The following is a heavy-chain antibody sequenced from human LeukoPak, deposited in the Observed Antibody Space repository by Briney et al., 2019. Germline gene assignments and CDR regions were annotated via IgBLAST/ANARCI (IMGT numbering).Heavy chain of an antibody. CDR3: ARHPVGPGGLDV. CDR2: VSYSGAA. V-gene: IGHV4-59*08. Sequence: SETLSLTCTVSRGSVKIYSWSWVRQPPGKGLEWIGYVSYSGAANYNPSLKSRVTISVDTSKNQFSLKLSSVTAADTAVYYCARHPVGPGGLDVWGQGTTVTVSS. J-gene: IGHJ6*02. CDR1: RGSVKIYS.